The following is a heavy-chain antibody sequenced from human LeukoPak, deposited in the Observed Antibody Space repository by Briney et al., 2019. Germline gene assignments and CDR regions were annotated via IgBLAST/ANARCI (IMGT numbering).Heavy chain of an antibody. CDR3: ARGRSPEQWPGFDGYFQH. D-gene: IGHD6-19*01. CDR1: GYTFTSYG. V-gene: IGHV1-18*01. Sequence: ASVKVPRKASGYTFTSYGISWVRQAPGQGLEWMGWISAYNGNTNYAQKLQGRVTMTTDTSTSTAYMELRSLRSDDTAVYYCARGRSPEQWPGFDGYFQHWGQGTLVTVSS. J-gene: IGHJ1*01. CDR2: ISAYNGNT.